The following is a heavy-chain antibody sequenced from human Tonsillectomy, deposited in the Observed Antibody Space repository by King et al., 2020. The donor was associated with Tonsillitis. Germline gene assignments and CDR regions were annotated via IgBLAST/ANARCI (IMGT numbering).Heavy chain of an antibody. J-gene: IGHJ4*02. CDR1: GFTFSDAW. V-gene: IGHV3-15*01. CDR3: TTSGSYPQSRDY. CDR2: IKTKGDGGTT. D-gene: IGHD1-26*01. Sequence: VQLVESGGGLVKPGGSLRLSCAASGFTFSDAWMTWVRQAPGKGLEWVGLIKTKGDGGTTEYAAPVKGRFTISRHDSKNTLYLQMNSLKTEDTAVYYCTTSGSYPQSRDYWGQGTLVAISS.